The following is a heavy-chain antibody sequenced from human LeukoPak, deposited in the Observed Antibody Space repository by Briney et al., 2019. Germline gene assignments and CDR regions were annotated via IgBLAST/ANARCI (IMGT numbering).Heavy chain of an antibody. CDR2: ISGSGGST. Sequence: GGSLRLSCAASGFTFSSCAMSGVRPAPGKGREWVSAISGSGGSTYFADSVKGRFTISRDNSKSTLFLQMNSLRAEDTAVYYCAKDPRVGSRVATPCHWGQGTLVTASS. D-gene: IGHD5-24*01. CDR1: GFTFSSCA. CDR3: AKDPRVGSRVATPCH. J-gene: IGHJ4*02. V-gene: IGHV3-23*01.